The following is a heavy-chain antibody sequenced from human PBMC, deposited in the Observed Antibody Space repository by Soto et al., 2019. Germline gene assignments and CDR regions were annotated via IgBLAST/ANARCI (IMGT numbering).Heavy chain of an antibody. CDR3: ARTYSSGWSDWFDP. CDR1: VGSFSSGSYY. V-gene: IGHV4-61*01. D-gene: IGHD6-19*01. J-gene: IGHJ5*02. CDR2: IYYSGST. Sequence: SEPLSLTCTVPVGSFSSGSYYWSWILQPPGKGLEWIGYIYYSGSTNYNPSLKSRVTISVDTSKNQFSLKLSSVTAADTAVYYCARTYSSGWSDWFDPWGQGTLVTVSS.